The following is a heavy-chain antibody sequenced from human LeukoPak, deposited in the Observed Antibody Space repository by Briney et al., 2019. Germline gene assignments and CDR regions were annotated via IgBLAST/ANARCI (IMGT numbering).Heavy chain of an antibody. CDR1: GFTFSSYG. V-gene: IGHV3-30*02. J-gene: IGHJ4*02. Sequence: GGSLRLSCAASGFTFSSYGMHWVRQAPVKGLEWVAFIRYDGSNKYYADSEKGRFTISRDNNKNSLYLQMNSLRAEDTVVYYYAKDKTYCDILTGYPEPDYWGQGTLVTVSS. CDR2: IRYDGSNK. CDR3: AKDKTYCDILTGYPEPDY. D-gene: IGHD3-9*01.